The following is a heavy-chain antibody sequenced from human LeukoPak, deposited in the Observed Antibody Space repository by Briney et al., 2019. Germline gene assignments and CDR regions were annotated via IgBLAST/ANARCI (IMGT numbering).Heavy chain of an antibody. Sequence: GGSLRLSCPASGFSFNTYTMSWVRQGPGKGLEWVSAISGSGGSTFYADSVKGRFTISRDNSKNTLYLQMNSLRAEDTAVYYCAKRGYCSGSNSGFQFYYALDVWGQGTTVTVSS. D-gene: IGHD2-15*01. CDR1: GFSFNTYT. V-gene: IGHV3-23*01. CDR3: AKRGYCSGSNSGFQFYYALDV. J-gene: IGHJ6*02. CDR2: ISGSGGST.